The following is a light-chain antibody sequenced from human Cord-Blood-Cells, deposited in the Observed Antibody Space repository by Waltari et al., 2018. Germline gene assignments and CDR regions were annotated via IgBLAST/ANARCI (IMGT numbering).Light chain of an antibody. CDR3: QQYYSTPYT. CDR2: AAS. J-gene: IGKJ2*01. CDR1: HGISNS. Sequence: DIQMPQSPSSLSASVGDRVTITCRASHGISNSLAWYQQKPGKAPKLLLYAASRLESGVPSRFSGSGSGTDYTLTISSLQPEDFATYYCQQYYSTPYTFGQGTKLEIK. V-gene: IGKV1-NL1*01.